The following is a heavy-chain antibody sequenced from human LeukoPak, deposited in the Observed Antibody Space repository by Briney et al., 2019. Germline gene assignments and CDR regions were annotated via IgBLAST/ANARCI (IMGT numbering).Heavy chain of an antibody. CDR1: GFTFDDYT. CDR3: AKDTGTGTEAFDI. V-gene: IGHV3-43*01. D-gene: IGHD3/OR15-3a*01. J-gene: IGHJ3*02. CDR2: ISWDGGST. Sequence: GGSLRHSCAASGFTFDDYTMHWVRQAPGRGLEWVSLISWDGGSTYYADSVKGRFTISRDNSKNSLYLQMNSLRTEDTAFYYCAKDTGTGTEAFDIWGQGTMVTVSS.